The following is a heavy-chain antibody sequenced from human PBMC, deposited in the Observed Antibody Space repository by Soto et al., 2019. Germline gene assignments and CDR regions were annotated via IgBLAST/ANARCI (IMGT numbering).Heavy chain of an antibody. CDR1: GGSFSGYY. CDR3: ARGGVGARDFDY. CDR2: INHSGST. V-gene: IGHV4-34*01. Sequence: QVQLQQWGAGLLKPSETLSLTCAVYGGSFSGYYWSWIRQPTGKGLEWMGEINHSGSTNYNPSLTSRVTISVDTSQNQFALKLSSVTAADTAVYYCARGGVGARDFDYWGQGTLVTVSS. D-gene: IGHD1-26*01. J-gene: IGHJ4*02.